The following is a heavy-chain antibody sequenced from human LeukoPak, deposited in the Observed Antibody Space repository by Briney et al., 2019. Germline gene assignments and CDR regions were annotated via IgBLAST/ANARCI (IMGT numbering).Heavy chain of an antibody. CDR1: GGSISSSSYY. Sequence: PSETLSLTCTVSGGSISSSSYYWGWIRQPPGKGLEWIGSIYYSGSTYYNPSLKSRVTISVDTSKNQFSLKLSSVTAADTAVYYCARDAPYGNCSSTSCYMSGWIPRRSGAWYFDLWGRGTLVTVSS. V-gene: IGHV4-39*07. CDR3: ARDAPYGNCSSTSCYMSGWIPRRSGAWYFDL. CDR2: IYYSGST. D-gene: IGHD2-2*02. J-gene: IGHJ2*01.